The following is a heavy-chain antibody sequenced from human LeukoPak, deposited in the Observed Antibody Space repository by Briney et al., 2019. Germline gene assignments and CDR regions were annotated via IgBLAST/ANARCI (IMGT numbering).Heavy chain of an antibody. CDR1: GGSFSGYY. J-gene: IGHJ4*02. CDR2: INHSGST. CDR3: ARETSIPFDY. Sequence: QPSETLSLTCAVYGGSFSGYYWSWIRQPPGKGLEWIGEINHSGSTNYNPSLKSRVTISVDTSKNQFSLKLSSVTAADTAVYHCARETSIPFDYWGQGTLVTVSP. D-gene: IGHD1/OR15-1a*01. V-gene: IGHV4-34*01.